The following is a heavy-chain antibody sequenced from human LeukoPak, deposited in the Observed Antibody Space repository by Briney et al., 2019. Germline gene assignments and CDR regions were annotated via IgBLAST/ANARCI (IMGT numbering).Heavy chain of an antibody. V-gene: IGHV4-59*01. J-gene: IGHJ6*02. D-gene: IGHD1-14*01. CDR2: IYSSGTI. Sequence: SETPSLTCTVSGGSISSSYWSWTRQPPGKGLEWIGYIYSSGTINYHSPLKRRVTISVDTSKHQFPLKLSSATAAATAVYYCASGATSWDHIDVWGQGTTVTVSS. CDR1: GGSISSSY. CDR3: ASGATSWDHIDV.